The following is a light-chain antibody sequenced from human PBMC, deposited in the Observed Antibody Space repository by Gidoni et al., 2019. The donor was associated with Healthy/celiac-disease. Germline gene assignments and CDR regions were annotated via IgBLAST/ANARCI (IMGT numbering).Light chain of an antibody. V-gene: IGLV2-14*03. CDR2: DVS. CDR1: SSDVGGYHY. CDR3: SSYTGSSTYV. J-gene: IGLJ1*01. Sequence: QSALTQPASVSGSPGQSITISCTGTSSDVGGYHYVSRYQQHSGKAPKLMIYDVSNRPSGVSNRFSGSKSGNTASLTISGRQAEDEADYYCSSYTGSSTYVFGTGTKVTVL.